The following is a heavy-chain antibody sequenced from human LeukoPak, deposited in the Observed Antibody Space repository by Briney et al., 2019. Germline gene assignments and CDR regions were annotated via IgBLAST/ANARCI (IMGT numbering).Heavy chain of an antibody. Sequence: PSETLSLTCTVSGGSISSYYLSWIRQPPGKGLEWIGYIYYSGSTDYNPSLKSRVTISVDTSKNQFSLKLSSVTAADTAVYYCARQGSSSWPNWFDPWGQGTLVTVSS. CDR3: ARQGSSSWPNWFDP. J-gene: IGHJ5*02. D-gene: IGHD6-13*01. CDR2: IYYSGST. V-gene: IGHV4-59*08. CDR1: GGSISSYY.